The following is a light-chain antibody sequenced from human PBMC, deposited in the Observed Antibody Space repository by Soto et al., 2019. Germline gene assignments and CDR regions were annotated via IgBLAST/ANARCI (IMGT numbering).Light chain of an antibody. J-gene: IGKJ5*01. CDR1: QNVNSN. Sequence: EIVMTQSPASLSVSPGERATLSCRASQNVNSNLAWYQQKPGQAPRFLIYGASTRATGIPARFSGSGSGTEFTLTISSLQSEDFAVYYCQQRRSWPPTITFGQGTRLEI. CDR3: QQRRSWPPTIT. V-gene: IGKV3-15*01. CDR2: GAS.